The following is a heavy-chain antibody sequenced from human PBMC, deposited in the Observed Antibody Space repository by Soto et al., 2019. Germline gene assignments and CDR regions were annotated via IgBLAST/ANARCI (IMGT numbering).Heavy chain of an antibody. CDR2: IYSGGST. Sequence: EVPLVESGGGLIQPGGSLRLSCAASGFTVSSNYMSWVRQAPGKGLEWVSVIYSGGSTYYADSVKGRFTISRDNSKNTLYLQMNSLRAEDTAVYYCATSDIVLVPAAKNYYYYGMDVWGQGTTVTVSS. V-gene: IGHV3-53*01. CDR3: ATSDIVLVPAAKNYYYYGMDV. CDR1: GFTVSSNY. J-gene: IGHJ6*02. D-gene: IGHD2-2*01.